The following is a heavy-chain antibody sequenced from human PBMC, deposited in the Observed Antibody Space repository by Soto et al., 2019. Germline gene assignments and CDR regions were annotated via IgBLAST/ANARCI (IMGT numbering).Heavy chain of an antibody. V-gene: IGHV3-9*01. CDR1: GFIFDDYA. CDR3: VKDVGSRHYDFTNFDS. CDR2: IDWNRATV. J-gene: IGHJ4*02. D-gene: IGHD3-3*01. Sequence: PGGSLRLSCLASGFIFDDYAIHWVRQVAGKGLEWVSGIDWNRATVGYADSVKGRFTLSRDNARNPVVLQMNSLRPEDTAVYYCVKDVGSRHYDFTNFDSWGQGTLVTVSS.